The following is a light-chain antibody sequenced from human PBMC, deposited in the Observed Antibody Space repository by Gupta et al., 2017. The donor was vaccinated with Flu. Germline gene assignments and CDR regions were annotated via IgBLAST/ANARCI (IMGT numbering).Light chain of an antibody. CDR3: QQSDSTLWT. CDR1: QSISSY. CDR2: AAS. Sequence: PSSLSASVGDRVTITCRASQSISSYLNWYQQKPGKAPKLLIYAASSVQSGVPSRFSGSGSGTDFTLTISRLQPEDFATYYCQQSDSTLWTFGQGTKVEIK. J-gene: IGKJ1*01. V-gene: IGKV1-39*01.